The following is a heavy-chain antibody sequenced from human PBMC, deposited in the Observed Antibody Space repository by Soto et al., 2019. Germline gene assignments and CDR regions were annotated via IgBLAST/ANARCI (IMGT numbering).Heavy chain of an antibody. CDR3: ARVAVPSSYCSGGSRYSGWFDP. V-gene: IGHV1-46*01. D-gene: IGHD2-15*01. CDR1: GYTFTSYY. CDR2: INPSGGST. J-gene: IGHJ5*02. Sequence: GASVKVSCKASGYTFTSYYMHWVRQAPGQGLEWMGIINPSGGSTSYAQKFQGRVTMTRDTSTSTVYMELSSLRSEDTAVYYCARVAVPSSYCSGGSRYSGWFDPWGQGTLVTVSS.